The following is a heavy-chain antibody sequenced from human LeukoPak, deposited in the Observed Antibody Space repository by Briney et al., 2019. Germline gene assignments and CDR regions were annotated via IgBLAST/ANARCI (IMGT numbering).Heavy chain of an antibody. CDR3: ARATDYYDSSGYPFDP. D-gene: IGHD3-22*01. CDR1: GYTFTSYG. J-gene: IGHJ5*02. CDR2: ISAYNGNT. Sequence: GASVKVSCKASGYTFTSYGISWVRQAPGQGLEWMGWISAYNGNTNYAQKLQGRVTMTTDTSTSTAYMELRSLRSDDTAVYYCARATDYYDSSGYPFDPWDQGTLVTVSS. V-gene: IGHV1-18*01.